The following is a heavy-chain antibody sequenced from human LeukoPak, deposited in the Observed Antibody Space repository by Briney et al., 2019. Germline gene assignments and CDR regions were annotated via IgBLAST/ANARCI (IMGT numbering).Heavy chain of an antibody. D-gene: IGHD3-22*01. CDR2: IIPIFGTA. CDR3: ARRSQDYYDSSGYSNGGAFDI. V-gene: IGHV1-69*01. CDR1: GGTFSSYA. Sequence: ASVKVSCKASGGTFSSYAISWVRQAPGQGLEWMGGIIPIFGTANYAQKFQGRVTITADESTSTAYMELSSLRSEDTAVYYCARRSQDYYDSSGYSNGGAFDIWGQGTMVTVSS. J-gene: IGHJ3*02.